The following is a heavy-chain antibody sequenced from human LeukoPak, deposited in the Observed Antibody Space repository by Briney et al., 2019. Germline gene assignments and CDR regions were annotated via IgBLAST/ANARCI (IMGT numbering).Heavy chain of an antibody. Sequence: PSETLSLTCAVYGGSFSGYYWSWIRQPPGKGLEWIGEINHSGSTNYNPSLKSRVTISVDTSKNQFSLKLSSVTAADTAVYYCARGGLGYCSGGSCYDWFDPWGQGTLVTVSS. D-gene: IGHD2-15*01. CDR1: GGSFSGYY. CDR2: INHSGST. V-gene: IGHV4-34*01. CDR3: ARGGLGYCSGGSCYDWFDP. J-gene: IGHJ5*02.